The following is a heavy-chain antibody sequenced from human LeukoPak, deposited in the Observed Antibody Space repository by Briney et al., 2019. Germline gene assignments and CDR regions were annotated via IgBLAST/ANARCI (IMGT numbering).Heavy chain of an antibody. CDR1: GFTGTISA. CDR2: IVVGSGNT. V-gene: IGHV1-58*01. Sequence: SVKLSCKASGFTGTISAGQYERRSRRQPLGRGRWIVVGSGNTNYAQKFQERVTITRDMSTSTAYMELSSLRSEDTAVYYCASTDYGDYGMDVWGQGTTVTVSS. CDR3: ASTDYGDYGMDV. J-gene: IGHJ6*02. D-gene: IGHD4-17*01.